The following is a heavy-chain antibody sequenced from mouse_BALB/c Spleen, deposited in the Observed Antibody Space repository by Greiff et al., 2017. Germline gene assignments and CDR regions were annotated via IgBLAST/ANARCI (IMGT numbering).Heavy chain of an antibody. Sequence: VMLVESGPGLVQPSQSLSITCTVSGFSLTSYGVHWVRQSPGKGLEWLGVIWSGGSTDYNAAFISRLSISKDNSKSQVFFKMNSLQADDTAIYYCATKLGQDYAMDYWGQGTSVTVSS. CDR2: IWSGGST. CDR3: ATKLGQDYAMDY. J-gene: IGHJ4*01. D-gene: IGHD4-1*01. CDR1: GFSLTSYG. V-gene: IGHV2-4-1*01.